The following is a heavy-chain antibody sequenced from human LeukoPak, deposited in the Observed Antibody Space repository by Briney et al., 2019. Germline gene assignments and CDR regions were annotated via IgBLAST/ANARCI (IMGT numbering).Heavy chain of an antibody. CDR3: ARGQGFGWYYFDY. V-gene: IGHV4-61*01. CDR1: GGSVTSGSNC. Sequence: SETLSLTCTVSGGSVTSGSNCWGWIRQPPGKGLEWIGYIYYSGSTNYNPSLKSRVTISVDTSKNQFSLRLISVTAADTAVYYCARGQGFGWYYFDYWGQGTLVTVSS. J-gene: IGHJ4*02. CDR2: IYYSGST. D-gene: IGHD6-19*01.